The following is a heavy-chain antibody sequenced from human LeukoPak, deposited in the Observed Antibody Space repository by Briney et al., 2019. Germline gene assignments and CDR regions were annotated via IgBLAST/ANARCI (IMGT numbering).Heavy chain of an antibody. D-gene: IGHD3-10*01. V-gene: IGHV4-4*02. CDR2: IYHSGST. J-gene: IGHJ5*02. CDR1: GGSISSSNW. CDR3: ARVFPSYYYGSGSPLRGGYNWFDP. Sequence: SETLSLTRAVSGGSISSSNWRSWVRQPPGQGLEWIGEIYHSGSTNYNPSLKSRVTISVDKSKNQFSLKLSSVTAADTAVYYCARVFPSYYYGSGSPLRGGYNWFDPWGQGTLVTVSS.